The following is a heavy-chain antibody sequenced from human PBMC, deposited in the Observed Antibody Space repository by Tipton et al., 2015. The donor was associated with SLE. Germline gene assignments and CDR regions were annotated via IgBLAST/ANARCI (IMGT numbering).Heavy chain of an antibody. Sequence: LSLTCAASGSTVSGDFMSWVRQAPGKGLEWVSTIYSGVSTHYADSVKGRFTVSRHNSKNTLYLQMNSLKAEDTAVYYCARDRGEYSSSFDAFDIWGQGTIVTVSS. D-gene: IGHD6-6*01. J-gene: IGHJ3*02. V-gene: IGHV3-53*04. CDR3: ARDRGEYSSSFDAFDI. CDR1: GSTVSGDF. CDR2: IYSGVST.